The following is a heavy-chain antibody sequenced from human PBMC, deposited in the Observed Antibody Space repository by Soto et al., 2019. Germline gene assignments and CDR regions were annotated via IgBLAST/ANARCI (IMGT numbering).Heavy chain of an antibody. J-gene: IGHJ4*02. Sequence: ASVKVSCKASGYTFSNYGFSWVRQAPGQGLEWMGWISTYNGNTNYAQKLQGRVTMTTDTSTSTAYMELRRLRSDDTAVYYCARSPVDIVATTPFYYFDYWGQGTLVTVSS. D-gene: IGHD5-12*01. CDR3: ARSPVDIVATTPFYYFDY. CDR1: GYTFSNYG. V-gene: IGHV1-18*01. CDR2: ISTYNGNT.